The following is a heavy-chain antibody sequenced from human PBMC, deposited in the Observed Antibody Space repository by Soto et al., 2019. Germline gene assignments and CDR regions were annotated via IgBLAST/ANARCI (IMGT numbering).Heavy chain of an antibody. Sequence: GGSLRLSCAASGFIFENFGMSWVRPAPGKWLEWISSISGSGFKKYYADSVKGRFTISRDNSKSTVYLELNNLSAEDTAVYHCAKNQGVELVPLATVDWFDPWGQGSVVTVSS. V-gene: IGHV3-23*01. CDR2: ISGSGFKK. CDR1: GFIFENFG. J-gene: IGHJ5*02. D-gene: IGHD1-26*01. CDR3: AKNQGVELVPLATVDWFDP.